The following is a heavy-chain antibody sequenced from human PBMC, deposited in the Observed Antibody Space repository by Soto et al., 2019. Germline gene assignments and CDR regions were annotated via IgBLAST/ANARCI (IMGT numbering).Heavy chain of an antibody. Sequence: SETLSLTCTVSGGSISSSSYYWGWIRQPPGKGLEWIGSIYYSGSTYYNPSLKSRVTISVDTSKNQFSLKLSSVTAADTAVYYCARRQQLVLAAFDIWGQGTMVTVAS. V-gene: IGHV4-39*01. D-gene: IGHD6-13*01. CDR1: GGSISSSSYY. CDR3: ARRQQLVLAAFDI. CDR2: IYYSGST. J-gene: IGHJ3*02.